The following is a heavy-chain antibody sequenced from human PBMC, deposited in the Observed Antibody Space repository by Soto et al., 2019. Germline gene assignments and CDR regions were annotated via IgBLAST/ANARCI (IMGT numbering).Heavy chain of an antibody. D-gene: IGHD3-3*01. Sequence: QVQLQQWGAGLLKPSETLSLTCDISGEYFSANYWSWIRQTPGKGLEWLGEINHAGTTDYNPSVEDRIIISADASKNQSSLKLTSVTAMDTAVYYCATGGLFSSWGQGTLVTVSS. CDR1: GEYFSANY. J-gene: IGHJ5*02. CDR2: INHAGTT. V-gene: IGHV4-34*01. CDR3: ATGGLFSS.